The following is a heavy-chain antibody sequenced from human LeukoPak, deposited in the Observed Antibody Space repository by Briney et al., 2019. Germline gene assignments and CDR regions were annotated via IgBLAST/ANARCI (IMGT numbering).Heavy chain of an antibody. J-gene: IGHJ4*02. CDR2: IYYSGST. Sequence: SETLSLTCTVSGGSISSSSYYWGWIRQPPGKGLEWIGSIYYSGSTYYNPSLKSRVTTSVDTSKNQFSLKLSSVTAADTAVYYCARQGELAIDYWGQGTLVTVSS. D-gene: IGHD1-26*01. CDR1: GGSISSSSYY. CDR3: ARQGELAIDY. V-gene: IGHV4-39*01.